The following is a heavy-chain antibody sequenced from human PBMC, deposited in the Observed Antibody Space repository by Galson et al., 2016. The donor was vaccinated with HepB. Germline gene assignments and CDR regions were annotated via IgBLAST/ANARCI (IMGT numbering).Heavy chain of an antibody. CDR1: GFTFSSYN. CDR2: ISGNSRYV. Sequence: SLRLSCAASGFTFSSYNMNWVRQAPGKGLEWVSSISGNSRYVYYAGSVKGRFTISRDNAENSLYLQMSSLRAEDTAVYFCGREVALAGTDYRGQGTLVTVSS. CDR3: GREVALAGTDY. J-gene: IGHJ4*02. D-gene: IGHD6-19*01. V-gene: IGHV3-21*06.